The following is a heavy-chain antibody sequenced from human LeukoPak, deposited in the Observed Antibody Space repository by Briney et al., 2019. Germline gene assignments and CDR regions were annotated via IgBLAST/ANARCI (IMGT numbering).Heavy chain of an antibody. Sequence: GGSLRLSCAASGFTFSSYAMSWVRQAPGKGLEWVSAISGSGDSTFYADSVKDRFTISRDNAKNSLYLQMNSLRVEDTAVYYCARVTLGTYYFDYWGQGTLVTVSS. CDR3: ARVTLGTYYFDY. V-gene: IGHV3-23*01. D-gene: IGHD3-16*01. CDR2: ISGSGDST. J-gene: IGHJ4*02. CDR1: GFTFSSYA.